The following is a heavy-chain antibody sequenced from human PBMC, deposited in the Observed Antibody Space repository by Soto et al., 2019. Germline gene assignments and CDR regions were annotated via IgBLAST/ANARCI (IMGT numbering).Heavy chain of an antibody. CDR1: GFPLGDYA. D-gene: IGHD3-10*01. CDR2: IRSKAYGGTT. V-gene: IGHV3-49*03. J-gene: IGHJ4*02. Sequence: SLRLSWTASGFPLGDYAMSWFRQAPGKGLEWVGFIRSKAYGGTTEYAASVKGRFTISRDDSKSIAYLQMNSLKTEDTAVYYCTRDPGWFGELFYFGYWGQVPLVAASS. CDR3: TRDPGWFGELFYFGY.